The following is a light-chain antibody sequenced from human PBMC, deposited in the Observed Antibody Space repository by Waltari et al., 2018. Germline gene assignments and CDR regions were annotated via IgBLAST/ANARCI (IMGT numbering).Light chain of an antibody. J-gene: IGLJ3*02. V-gene: IGLV2-14*03. CDR3: SSYTRVSASVV. CDR1: RSDIGTYTH. Sequence: QSALTQPAPVSGSPGQSITFSCTGTRSDIGTYTHPSWYQQHPGRAPKLIIYDASKRPSGVSIRFSGSKSDNTASLTISGLQAEDEADYYCSSYTRVSASVVFGGGTKLTVL. CDR2: DAS.